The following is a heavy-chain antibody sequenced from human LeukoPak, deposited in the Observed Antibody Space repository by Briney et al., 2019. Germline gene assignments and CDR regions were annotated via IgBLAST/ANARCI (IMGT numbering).Heavy chain of an antibody. Sequence: ASVRVSCKASGYTFTGYHMHWVRQAPGQGLEWMGWINPNSGGTSYAQKFQGRVTMTRDTSISTAYMELSRLRSDDTAVYYCARDTEVVGAIPESYFDYWGQGTLVTVSS. D-gene: IGHD1-26*01. CDR2: INPNSGGT. V-gene: IGHV1-2*02. J-gene: IGHJ4*02. CDR1: GYTFTGYH. CDR3: ARDTEVVGAIPESYFDY.